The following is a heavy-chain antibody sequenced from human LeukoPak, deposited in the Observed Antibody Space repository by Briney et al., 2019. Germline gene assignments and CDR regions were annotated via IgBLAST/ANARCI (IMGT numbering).Heavy chain of an antibody. J-gene: IGHJ4*02. CDR2: IRYDGSNK. V-gene: IGHV3-30*02. Sequence: GGSLRLSCAASGFTFSDYYMSWIRQAPGKGLEWVAFIRYDGSNKYYADSVKGRFTISRDNSKNTLYLQMNSLRAEDTAVYYCAKDPPLPAADIYPDYWGQGTLVTVSS. D-gene: IGHD2-2*01. CDR3: AKDPPLPAADIYPDY. CDR1: GFTFSDYY.